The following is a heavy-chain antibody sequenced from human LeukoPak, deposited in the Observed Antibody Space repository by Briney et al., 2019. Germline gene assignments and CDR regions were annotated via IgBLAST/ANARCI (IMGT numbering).Heavy chain of an antibody. CDR2: IKQDGSEK. V-gene: IGHV3-7*01. J-gene: IGHJ4*02. D-gene: IGHD1-26*01. CDR1: GFTFSSYW. CDR3: ARGHLWWELLLDY. Sequence: GGSLRLSCAASGFTFSSYWMSWVRQAPGKGLEWVANIKQDGSEKYYVDSVKGRFTISRDNAKNSLYPQMNSLRAEDTAVYYCARGHLWWELLLDYWGQGTLVTVSS.